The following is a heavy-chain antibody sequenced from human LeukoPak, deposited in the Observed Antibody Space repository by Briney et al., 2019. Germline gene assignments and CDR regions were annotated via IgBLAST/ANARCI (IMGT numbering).Heavy chain of an antibody. CDR1: GYTFTSYD. CDR3: ARSNPVLYCSSTSCYVPWWPSNYYYYGMDV. V-gene: IGHV1-8*01. J-gene: IGHJ6*02. Sequence: ASVKVSCKASGYTFTSYDINWVRQATGQGLEWMGWMNPNSGNTGYAQKFQGRVTMTRNTSISTAYVELSSLRSEDTAVYYCARSNPVLYCSSTSCYVPWWPSNYYYYGMDVWGQGTTVTVSS. D-gene: IGHD2-2*01. CDR2: MNPNSGNT.